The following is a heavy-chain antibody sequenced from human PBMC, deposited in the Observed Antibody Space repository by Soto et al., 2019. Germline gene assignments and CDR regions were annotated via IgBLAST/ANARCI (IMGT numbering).Heavy chain of an antibody. J-gene: IGHJ3*02. D-gene: IGHD1-20*01. Sequence: GGSLRLSCTASGFTFGDYAMSWFRQAPGKGLEWVGFIRSKAYGGTTEYAASVKGRFTISRDDSKSIAYLQMNSLKTEDTAVYYCTRDPITGTSIPQAFDIWGQGTMVTVSS. CDR2: IRSKAYGGTT. CDR3: TRDPITGTSIPQAFDI. CDR1: GFTFGDYA. V-gene: IGHV3-49*03.